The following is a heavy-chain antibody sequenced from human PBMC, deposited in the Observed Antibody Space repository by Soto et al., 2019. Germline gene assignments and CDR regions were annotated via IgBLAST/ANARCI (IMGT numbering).Heavy chain of an antibody. J-gene: IGHJ4*02. V-gene: IGHV3-21*01. Sequence: LRLSCAASGFTFTRYSMNWVRQAPGKGLEWVSSISSTTNYIYYADSMKGRFTVSRDNAKNSVYLEMNSLSAEDAALYYCARESEDLTSNFDYWGQGTLVTVSS. CDR1: GFTFTRYS. CDR3: ARESEDLTSNFDY. CDR2: ISSTTNYI.